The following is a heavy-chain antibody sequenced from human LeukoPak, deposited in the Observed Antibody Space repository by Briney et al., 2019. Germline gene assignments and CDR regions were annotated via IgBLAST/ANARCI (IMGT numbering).Heavy chain of an antibody. V-gene: IGHV3-23*01. D-gene: IGHD3-3*01. J-gene: IGHJ4*02. CDR1: GFTFSSYA. CDR3: AKDGGFWSGYYPY. CDR2: ISGSGGST. Sequence: GGSLRLSCAASGFTFSSYAMSWVRQAPGKGLGWVSAISGSGGSTYYADSVKGRFTISRDNSKNTLYLQMNSLTAEDTAIYFCAKDGGFWSGYYPYWGQGTLVTVSS.